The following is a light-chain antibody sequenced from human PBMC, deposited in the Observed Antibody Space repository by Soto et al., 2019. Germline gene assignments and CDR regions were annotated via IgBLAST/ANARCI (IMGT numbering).Light chain of an antibody. CDR2: EVS. V-gene: IGLV2-23*02. J-gene: IGLJ1*01. CDR1: SSDVGSYNL. Sequence: QSALTQPASVSGSPGQSITISCTGTSSDVGSYNLFSWYQQHPGKAPKLMIYEVSKRPSGVSNRFSDSKSGNTASLTISGLQAEDEADYYCCSYAGSSTFVFGTGTKLTVL. CDR3: CSYAGSSTFV.